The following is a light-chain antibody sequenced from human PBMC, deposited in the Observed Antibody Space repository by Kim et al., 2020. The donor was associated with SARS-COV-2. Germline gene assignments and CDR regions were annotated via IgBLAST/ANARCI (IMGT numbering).Light chain of an antibody. CDR2: ATS. Sequence: DIQMTQSPSTLSASVGDRVTITCRTTQSISSHLNWYQQKPGRAPKLLISATSTLQGGVPSRFSGSGSETDFTLTISSLQPEDFATYFCQQSYITPFTFGPGTKVDIK. CDR1: QSISSH. V-gene: IGKV1-39*01. CDR3: QQSYITPFT. J-gene: IGKJ3*01.